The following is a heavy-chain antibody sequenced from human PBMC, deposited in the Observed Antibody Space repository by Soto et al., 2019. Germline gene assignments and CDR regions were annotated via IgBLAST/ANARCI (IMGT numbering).Heavy chain of an antibody. CDR3: TTDRPHGYSSGWSRGY. CDR1: GFTFSNAW. CDR2: IKNKTDGGTT. D-gene: IGHD6-13*01. J-gene: IGHJ4*02. Sequence: GGSLRLSCAASGFTFSNAWRNWVRRAPGKGLGGVGRIKNKTDGGTTDYAAHVKGTFTISRDNSKNTLYLQMNSLKTQETTVYYCTTDRPHGYSSGWSRGYWGQGTLVTVSS. V-gene: IGHV3-15*07.